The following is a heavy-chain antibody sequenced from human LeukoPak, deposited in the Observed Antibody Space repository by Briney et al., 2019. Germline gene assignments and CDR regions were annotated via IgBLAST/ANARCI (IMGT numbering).Heavy chain of an antibody. CDR3: ARPRGEQLVQNYFDY. CDR1: GGSFSGYY. D-gene: IGHD6-13*01. Sequence: SETLSLTCAVHGGSFSGYYWSWIRQPPGKGLEWIGEINHSGSTNYNPSLKSRVTISVDTSKNQFSLKLSSVTAADTAVYYCARPRGEQLVQNYFDYWGQGTLVTVSS. CDR2: INHSGST. J-gene: IGHJ4*02. V-gene: IGHV4-34*01.